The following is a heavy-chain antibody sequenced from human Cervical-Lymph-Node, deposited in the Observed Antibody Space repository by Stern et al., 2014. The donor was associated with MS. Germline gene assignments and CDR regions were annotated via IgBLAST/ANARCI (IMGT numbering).Heavy chain of an antibody. Sequence: EVQLVESGGGLVQPGMSLRLSCAASGFTFDHYAMHWVRQAPGKGLEWVSGISWDSGNIDYADAVKGRFTISRDSAKSSLYLQMNSLRGEDTALYYCTTFYGPEAYGMAVCGQGTTVTVAS. J-gene: IGHJ6*02. D-gene: IGHD2/OR15-2a*01. CDR2: ISWDSGNI. V-gene: IGHV3-9*01. CDR1: GFTFDHYA. CDR3: TTFYGPEAYGMAV.